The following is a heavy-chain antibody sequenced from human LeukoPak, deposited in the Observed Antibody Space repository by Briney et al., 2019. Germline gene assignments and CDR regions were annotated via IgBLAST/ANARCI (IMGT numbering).Heavy chain of an antibody. CDR1: GYTFTGYY. D-gene: IGHD6-13*01. CDR2: INPNSGGT. J-gene: IGHJ4*02. Sequence: ASVKVACKASGYTFTGYYMHWVRQAPGQGLEWMGWINPNSGGTNYAQKFQGWVTMTRDTSISTAYMELSRLRSDDTAVYYCARGPSRGYSSSWYWNYWGQGPLVTVSS. V-gene: IGHV1-2*04. CDR3: ARGPSRGYSSSWYWNY.